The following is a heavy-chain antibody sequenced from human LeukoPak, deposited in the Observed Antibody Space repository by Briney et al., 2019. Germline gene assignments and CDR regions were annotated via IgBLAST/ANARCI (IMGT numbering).Heavy chain of an antibody. Sequence: ASVKVSCKASGGTFSSYAISWVRQAPGQGLEWMGGIIPIFGTANYAQKFQGKVTITTDESTSTAYMELSSLRSEDTAVYYCARTSSHAFDIWGQGTMVTVSS. V-gene: IGHV1-69*05. CDR3: ARTSSHAFDI. CDR2: IIPIFGTA. CDR1: GGTFSSYA. D-gene: IGHD6-6*01. J-gene: IGHJ3*02.